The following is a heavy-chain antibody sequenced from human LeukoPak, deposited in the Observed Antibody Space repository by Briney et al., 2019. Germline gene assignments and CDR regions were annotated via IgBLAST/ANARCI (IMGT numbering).Heavy chain of an antibody. J-gene: IGHJ4*02. V-gene: IGHV3-48*01. CDR1: GFPFRSYS. D-gene: IGHD3-10*01. CDR3: ARAPLLWFGELGADY. CDR2: ISSSSSTI. Sequence: GSLRLSFAASGFPFRSYSMNWVRQAPGKGLEWVSYISSSSSTIYYADSVKGRFTISRDNAKNSMYLQMNSLRAEDTAVYYCARAPLLWFGELGADYWGQGTLVTVSS.